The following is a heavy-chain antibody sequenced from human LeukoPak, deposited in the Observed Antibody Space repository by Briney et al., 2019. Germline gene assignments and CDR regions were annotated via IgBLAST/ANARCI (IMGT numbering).Heavy chain of an antibody. J-gene: IGHJ4*02. D-gene: IGHD6-19*01. CDR3: AKDRHSSGWYKSLPFDY. CDR2: ISYDGSNK. Sequence: PGGSLRLSCAASGFTFSSYGMHWVRQAPGKGLEWVAVISYDGSNKYYADSVKGRFTISRDNSKNTLYLQMNSLRAEDTAVYYCAKDRHSSGWYKSLPFDYWGQGTLVTVSS. V-gene: IGHV3-30*18. CDR1: GFTFSSYG.